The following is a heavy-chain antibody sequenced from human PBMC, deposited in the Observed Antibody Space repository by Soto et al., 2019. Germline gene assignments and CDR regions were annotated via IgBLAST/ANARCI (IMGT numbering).Heavy chain of an antibody. J-gene: IGHJ6*02. Sequence: ASVKVSCKASGGNFRSEDISWVRQALGHGLEWMGRIIPMFSTPHYAQKFQGRVTIIADESTTTVNMEMRGLTYEDTAVYYCARAQFSDILTADDYGMDVWGQGTSVTVS. CDR1: GGNFRSED. V-gene: IGHV1-69*13. D-gene: IGHD3-9*01. CDR3: ARAQFSDILTADDYGMDV. CDR2: IIPMFSTP.